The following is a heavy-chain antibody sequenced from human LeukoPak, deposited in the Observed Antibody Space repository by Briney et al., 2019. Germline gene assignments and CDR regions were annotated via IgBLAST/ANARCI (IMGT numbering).Heavy chain of an antibody. J-gene: IGHJ4*02. CDR3: ARERDYDSSGYYLDY. D-gene: IGHD3-22*01. CDR1: GFTFSSYE. Sequence: GGSLRLSCAASGFTFSSYEMNWVRQAPGKGLEWVSYISSSGSTIYYADSVKGRFTISRDNAKNSLYLQMNSLRAEDTAVYYCARERDYDSSGYYLDYWGQGTLVTVSS. V-gene: IGHV3-48*03. CDR2: ISSSGSTI.